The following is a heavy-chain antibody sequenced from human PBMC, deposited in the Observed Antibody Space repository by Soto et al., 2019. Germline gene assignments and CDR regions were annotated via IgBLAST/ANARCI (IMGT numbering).Heavy chain of an antibody. CDR3: ARDKITGLFDY. Sequence: SETLSLTCAVSGGTISSSNCWSWVRQPPGKGLEWIGEINHSGSTNYNPSLKSRVTISVDTSKNQFSLKLTSVTAADTAVYYCARDKITGLFDYWGQGTLVTVS. D-gene: IGHD2-8*02. V-gene: IGHV4-4*02. CDR1: GGTISSSNC. CDR2: INHSGST. J-gene: IGHJ4*02.